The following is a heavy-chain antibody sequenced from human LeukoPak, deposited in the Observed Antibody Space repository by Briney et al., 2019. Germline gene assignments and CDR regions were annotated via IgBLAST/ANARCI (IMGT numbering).Heavy chain of an antibody. Sequence: PGGPLRLSCAASGFTFSSYEMNWVRQAPGKGLEWVSYISSSGSTIYYADSVKGRFTISRDNAKNSLYLQMNSLRAEDTAVYYCATYSTGWYEAFDYWGQGTLVTVSS. D-gene: IGHD6-19*01. J-gene: IGHJ4*01. CDR1: GFTFSSYE. CDR3: ATYSTGWYEAFDY. V-gene: IGHV3-48*03. CDR2: ISSSGSTI.